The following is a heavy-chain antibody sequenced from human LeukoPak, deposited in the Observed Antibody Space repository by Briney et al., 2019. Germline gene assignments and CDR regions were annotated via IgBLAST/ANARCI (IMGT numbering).Heavy chain of an antibody. Sequence: SETLCLTCTVSGGSISSYYWSWIRQPPGKGLEWIGYIYYSGSTNYNPSLKSRVTISVDTSKNQFSLKLSSVTAADTAVYYCARGDMTTVTTNFDYWGQGTLVTVSS. V-gene: IGHV4-59*08. J-gene: IGHJ4*02. D-gene: IGHD4-17*01. CDR1: GGSISSYY. CDR3: ARGDMTTVTTNFDY. CDR2: IYYSGST.